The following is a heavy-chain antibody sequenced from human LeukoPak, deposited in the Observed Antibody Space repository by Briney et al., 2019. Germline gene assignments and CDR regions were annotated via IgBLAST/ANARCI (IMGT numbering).Heavy chain of an antibody. J-gene: IGHJ4*02. D-gene: IGHD2-15*01. CDR1: GFTFDDYA. CDR2: ISWNSGYT. CDR3: AKGYCSGGTCRHYFDF. Sequence: PGRSLRLSCAASGFTFDDYAMHWVRQAPGKGLEGVSGISWNSGYTDYADSVEGRFTISRDNAKNSLYLQMNSLRAEDTALYYCAKGYCSGGTCRHYFDFWGQGTLVTVSS. V-gene: IGHV3-9*01.